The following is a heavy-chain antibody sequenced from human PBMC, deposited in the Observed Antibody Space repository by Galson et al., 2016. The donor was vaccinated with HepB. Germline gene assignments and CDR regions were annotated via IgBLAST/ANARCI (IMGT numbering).Heavy chain of an antibody. CDR1: GDSIETSNF. CDR3: ARFSGYHVVHYYYGLDG. V-gene: IGHV4-4*02. D-gene: IGHD3-22*01. Sequence: SETLSLTCTLSGDSIETSNFWTWVRQPPGKGLDWIGHTYQTGSTTYNPSFRSRVTISLDKSKNQFSLKLTSVTAADTAVDYCARFSGYHVVHYYYGLDGWGPGTTVTVSS. CDR2: TYQTGST. J-gene: IGHJ6*02.